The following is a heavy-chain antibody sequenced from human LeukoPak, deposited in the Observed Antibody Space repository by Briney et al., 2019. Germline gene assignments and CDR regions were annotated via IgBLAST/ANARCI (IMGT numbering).Heavy chain of an antibody. CDR3: AKDRSPYGDYIGVDY. CDR2: ISNDGNKK. V-gene: IGHV3-30*18. D-gene: IGHD4-17*01. CDR1: GFTFRLYG. Sequence: GKSLRLSCGASGFTFRLYGMHWVRQAPGKGLEWVALISNDGNKKYFADSVKGRFTMSRDNSKNTLYLQMNSLTPEDTALYFCAKDRSPYGDYIGVDYWGQGTLVSVSS. J-gene: IGHJ4*02.